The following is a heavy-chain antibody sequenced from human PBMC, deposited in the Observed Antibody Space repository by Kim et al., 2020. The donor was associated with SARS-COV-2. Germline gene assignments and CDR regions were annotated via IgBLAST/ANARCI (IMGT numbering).Heavy chain of an antibody. Sequence: ASVKVSCKASGYTFTSYGISWVRQAPGQGLEWMGWISAYNGNTNYAQKLQGRVTMTTDTSTSTAYMELRSLRSDDTAMYYCATYYYDSSGYQPFDYWGQGTLVTVSS. CDR2: ISAYNGNT. J-gene: IGHJ4*02. CDR3: ATYYYDSSGYQPFDY. V-gene: IGHV1-18*01. CDR1: GYTFTSYG. D-gene: IGHD3-22*01.